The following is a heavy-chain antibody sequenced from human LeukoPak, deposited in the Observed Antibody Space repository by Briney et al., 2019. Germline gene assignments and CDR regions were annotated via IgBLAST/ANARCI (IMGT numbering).Heavy chain of an antibody. V-gene: IGHV1-18*01. CDR1: GYSFTGYC. J-gene: IGHJ4*02. Sequence: ASVKVSCKASGYSFTGYCIRWVRQAPGQGLEWMGWISAYNGNTNYAQKLQGRVTMTTDTSTSTAYMELRSLRSDDTAVYYCARNCDRSGYYCYWGQVTLVTVSS. CDR2: ISAYNGNT. CDR3: ARNCDRSGYYCY. D-gene: IGHD3-22*01.